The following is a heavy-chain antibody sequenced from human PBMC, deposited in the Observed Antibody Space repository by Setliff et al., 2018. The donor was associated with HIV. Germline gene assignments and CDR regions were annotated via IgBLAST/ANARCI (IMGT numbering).Heavy chain of an antibody. J-gene: IGHJ3*02. CDR3: ARICIAAADTGGAFDI. V-gene: IGHV4-38-2*01. CDR2: IYHSGST. D-gene: IGHD6-13*01. CDR1: GYFISSGYY. Sequence: PSETLSLTCGVSGYFISSGYYWAWIRQSPGKGLEWIGTIYHSGSTYYNPSLKSRVTISVDTSKNQFSLKLSSVTAADTAVYYCARICIAAADTGGAFDIWGQGTMVTVSS.